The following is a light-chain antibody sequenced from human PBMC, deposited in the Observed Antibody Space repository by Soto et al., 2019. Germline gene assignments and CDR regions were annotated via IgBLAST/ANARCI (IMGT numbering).Light chain of an antibody. V-gene: IGKV1-5*01. CDR3: QQYYNYGLT. J-gene: IGKJ4*01. Sequence: DIQMTQSPSTLSASVGDRVTITCRASQSVNSWLAWYQQKPGKAPKLLIYDASSLESGVPSRFSGSGSGTEFTLTISSLQPDDSATYYCQQYYNYGLTFGGGSKVEIK. CDR1: QSVNSW. CDR2: DAS.